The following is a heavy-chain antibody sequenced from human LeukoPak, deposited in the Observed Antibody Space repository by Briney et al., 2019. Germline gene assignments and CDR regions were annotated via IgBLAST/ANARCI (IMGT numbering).Heavy chain of an antibody. J-gene: IGHJ4*02. CDR3: ARGLQIGFLGY. V-gene: IGHV1-18*01. Sequence: ASVKVSCKASGYTFTSYGISWVRQAPGQGPEWMGWISAYNGNTNYAQKLQGRVTLTTDTSTSTAYMEVRSLTSDDTAVYYCARGLQIGFLGYWGQGTLGTVSS. D-gene: IGHD4-11*01. CDR2: ISAYNGNT. CDR1: GYTFTSYG.